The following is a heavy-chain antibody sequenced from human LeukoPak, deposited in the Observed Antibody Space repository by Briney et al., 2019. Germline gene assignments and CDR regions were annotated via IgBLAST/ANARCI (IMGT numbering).Heavy chain of an antibody. D-gene: IGHD6-19*01. Sequence: SGPTLVKPSAAHSLTRTVSGCAISSYYWSWIRQPPGKGLEWIGYIYYSGSTNYNPSLKSRVTISGDTSKNQFSLKLRAVTDLGTAVCFGGRGIAVADYYFDYWGQGTLVTVSS. CDR1: GCAISSYY. V-gene: IGHV4-59*01. CDR3: GRGIAVADYYFDY. J-gene: IGHJ4*02. CDR2: IYYSGST.